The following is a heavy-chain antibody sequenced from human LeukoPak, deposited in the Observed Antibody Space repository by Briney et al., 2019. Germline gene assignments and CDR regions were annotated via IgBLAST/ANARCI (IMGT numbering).Heavy chain of an antibody. CDR1: GGSISSGSYY. CDR2: IYTSGST. Sequence: SETLSLTCTVSGGSISSGSYYWSWIRQPAGKGLEWIGRIYTSGSTNYNPSLKSRVTISVDTSKNQFSLKLSSVTAADTAVYYCAFSGYDSEIDYWGQGTLVTVSS. D-gene: IGHD5-12*01. J-gene: IGHJ4*02. CDR3: AFSGYDSEIDY. V-gene: IGHV4-61*02.